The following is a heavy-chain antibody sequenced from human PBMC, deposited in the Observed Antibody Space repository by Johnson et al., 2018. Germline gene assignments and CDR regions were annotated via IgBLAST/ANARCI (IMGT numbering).Heavy chain of an antibody. V-gene: IGHV3-30*03. Sequence: QVQLVESGGGVVQPGRSLRLSCAASGFTFSSYGMHWVRQAPGKGLEWVAVISYDGSNKYYADSVKGRFTISRDNSKNTLYLQMNSLRAEDTAVYYCARDNQVGANYGMDVWGQGTTVTVSS. CDR2: ISYDGSNK. J-gene: IGHJ6*02. CDR1: GFTFSSYG. CDR3: ARDNQVGANYGMDV. D-gene: IGHD1-26*01.